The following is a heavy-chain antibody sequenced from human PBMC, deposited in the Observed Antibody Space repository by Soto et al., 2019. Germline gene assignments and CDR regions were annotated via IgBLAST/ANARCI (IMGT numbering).Heavy chain of an antibody. V-gene: IGHV4-59*08. CDR1: GGSISSYY. D-gene: IGHD5-12*01. CDR2: IYYSGST. J-gene: IGHJ4*02. Sequence: SETLSLTCTVSGGSISSYYWSWIRQPPGKGLEWIGYIYYSGSTNYNPSLKSRVTISVDTSKNQFSLKLSSVTAADTAVYYCARHPTTLYSGYGGFDYWGQGTLVTVSS. CDR3: ARHPTTLYSGYGGFDY.